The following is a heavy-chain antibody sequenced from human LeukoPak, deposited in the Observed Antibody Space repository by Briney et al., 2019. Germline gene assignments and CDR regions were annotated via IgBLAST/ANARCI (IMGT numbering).Heavy chain of an antibody. D-gene: IGHD3-22*01. V-gene: IGHV4-4*07. CDR2: IYTSGST. Sequence: SETLSLTCTVSGGSISSYYWSWIRQPAGKGLEWIGRIYTSGSTNYNPSLKSRVTMSVDTSKNQFSLKLSSVTAADTAVYYCARVGYYDSSGYAFDIWGQGTMVTVSS. J-gene: IGHJ3*02. CDR1: GGSISSYY. CDR3: ARVGYYDSSGYAFDI.